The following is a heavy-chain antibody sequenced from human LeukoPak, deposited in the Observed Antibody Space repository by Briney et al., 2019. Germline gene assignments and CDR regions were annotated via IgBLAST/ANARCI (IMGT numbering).Heavy chain of an antibody. CDR3: ARDLGRYDFWSGYQTYWYFDL. CDR1: GGSISSGDYY. CDR2: IYYSGST. Sequence: SQTLSLTCTVSGGSISSGDYYWSWIRQPPGKGLEWIGYIYYSGSTYYNPSLKSRVTISVDTSKNQFSLKLSSVTAADTAVYYCARDLGRYDFWSGYQTYWYFDLWGRGTLVTVSS. J-gene: IGHJ2*01. V-gene: IGHV4-30-4*08. D-gene: IGHD3-3*01.